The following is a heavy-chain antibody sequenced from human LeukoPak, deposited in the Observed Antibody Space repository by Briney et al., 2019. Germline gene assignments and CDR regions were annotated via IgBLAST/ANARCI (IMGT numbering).Heavy chain of an antibody. D-gene: IGHD3-10*01. CDR1: VRSISSGSDY. V-gene: IGHV4-61*02. CDR3: ARQARITMVRGPMDY. J-gene: IGHJ4*02. Sequence: SQTLSLTCSVSVRSISSGSDYWSWSRKPGGKGLEWLWRMYTSGSTNYNRSPQSRDTKSQDTSKNQFSLKQSSVTGPGSAWDYRARQARITMVRGPMDYWGQGTLVTVSS. CDR2: MYTSGST.